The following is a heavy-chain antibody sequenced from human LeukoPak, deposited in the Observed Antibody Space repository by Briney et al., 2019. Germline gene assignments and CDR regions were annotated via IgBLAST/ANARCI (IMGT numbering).Heavy chain of an antibody. Sequence: GGSLRLSCAASGLTVSSNYMSWVRQAPGRGLEWVSVIYSGGDGGSTFYADSVKGRFTISRDNSTNTLYLQMNSLRAEDTAVYYCAREGGDFMTGYYFDYWGQGNRVTVSS. CDR1: GLTVSSNY. CDR2: IYSGGDGGST. CDR3: AREGGDFMTGYYFDY. J-gene: IGHJ4*02. D-gene: IGHD3-9*01. V-gene: IGHV3-53*01.